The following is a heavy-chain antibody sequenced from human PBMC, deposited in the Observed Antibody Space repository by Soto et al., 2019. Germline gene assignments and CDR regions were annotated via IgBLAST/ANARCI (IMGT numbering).Heavy chain of an antibody. D-gene: IGHD2-8*01. Sequence: QVQLVQSGAEVKKPGSSVKVSCKASGGTVTSYAISWVRQAPGQGLEWMGGIVPTFDAPNYAQRFQGRLTITADEFTTTAYMELSSLTSEDTAVYYCARDLPNQGFDFWGQGTLVTVSS. CDR1: GGTVTSYA. CDR3: ARDLPNQGFDF. J-gene: IGHJ4*02. V-gene: IGHV1-69*01. CDR2: IVPTFDAP.